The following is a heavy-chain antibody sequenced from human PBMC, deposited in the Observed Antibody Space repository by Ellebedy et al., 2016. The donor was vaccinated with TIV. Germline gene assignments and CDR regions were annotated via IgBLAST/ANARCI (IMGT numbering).Heavy chain of an antibody. CDR1: GYSFTSYW. Sequence: GESLKISXKGSGYSFTSYWISWVRQMPGKGLEWMGIIYPGDSDTRYSPSFQGQVTISADKSISTAYLQWSSLKASDTAMYYCARLHYDSSGYPYFDYWGQGTLVTVSS. D-gene: IGHD3-22*01. CDR3: ARLHYDSSGYPYFDY. V-gene: IGHV5-51*01. J-gene: IGHJ4*02. CDR2: IYPGDSDT.